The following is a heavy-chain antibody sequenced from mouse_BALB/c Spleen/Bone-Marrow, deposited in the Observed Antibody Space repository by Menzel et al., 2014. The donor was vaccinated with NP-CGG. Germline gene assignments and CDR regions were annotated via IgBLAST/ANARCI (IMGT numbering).Heavy chain of an antibody. D-gene: IGHD2-12*01. CDR2: INPSNGRT. CDR1: GFTFTSYW. V-gene: IGHV1S81*02. J-gene: IGHJ4*01. Sequence: QVLLQQSGAELVKPGASVKLSCMASGFTFTSYWIHWVKQRPGQGPEWIGEINPSNGRTNYNEKFKSKATLTEDKSSSTAYLQLSSLTSEDSAVYYCAGDVNYSYSMDVWGQGTTVTVSS. CDR3: AGDVNYSYSMDV.